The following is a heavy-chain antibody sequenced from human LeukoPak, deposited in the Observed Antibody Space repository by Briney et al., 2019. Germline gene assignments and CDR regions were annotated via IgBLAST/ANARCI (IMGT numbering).Heavy chain of an antibody. V-gene: IGHV4-34*01. J-gene: IGHJ5*02. Sequence: SETLSLTCAVYGGSFSGYYWSWIRQPPGKGLEWIGEINHSGSTNYNPSLKSRVTISVDTSKNQFSLKLSSVTAGDTAVYYCARGGPYDFWSGYYWFDPWGQGTLVTVSS. D-gene: IGHD3-3*01. CDR3: ARGGPYDFWSGYYWFDP. CDR1: GGSFSGYY. CDR2: INHSGST.